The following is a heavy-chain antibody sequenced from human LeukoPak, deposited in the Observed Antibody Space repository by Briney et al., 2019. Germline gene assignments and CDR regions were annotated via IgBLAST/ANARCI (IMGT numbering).Heavy chain of an antibody. CDR2: MNPNSGNT. Sequence: AASVKVSCKASGYTFTSYDINWVRQAPGQGLEWMGWMNPNSGNTGYAQKFQGRVTMTRNTSISTAYMELSSLRSEDTAVSYCARGLSGRRGDYWGQGTLVTVSS. D-gene: IGHD3-10*01. CDR3: ARGLSGRRGDY. J-gene: IGHJ4*02. V-gene: IGHV1-8*01. CDR1: GYTFTSYD.